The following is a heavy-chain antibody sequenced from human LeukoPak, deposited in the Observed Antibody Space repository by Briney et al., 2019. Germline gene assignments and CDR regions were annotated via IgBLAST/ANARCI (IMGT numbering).Heavy chain of an antibody. V-gene: IGHV4-39*02. CDR3: AREGVCSSTSCYEGWFDP. J-gene: IGHJ5*02. Sequence: SETLSLTCTVSGGSISSSSYYWGWIRQPPGKGLEWIGSIYYSGSTYYNPSLKSRVTISVDTSKNQFSLKLSSVTAADTAVYYCAREGVCSSTSCYEGWFDPWGQGTLVTVSS. D-gene: IGHD2-2*01. CDR2: IYYSGST. CDR1: GGSISSSSYY.